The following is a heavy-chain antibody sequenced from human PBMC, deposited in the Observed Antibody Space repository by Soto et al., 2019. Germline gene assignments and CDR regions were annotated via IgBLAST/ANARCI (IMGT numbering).Heavy chain of an antibody. CDR2: INQDGTKQ. CDR1: GFTLSGYW. Sequence: GGSLRLSCVASGFTLSGYWMTWVRQAPGKGLEWVANINQDGTKQFYVGSVKGRFTISRDNDQNSLYLQMSSLRAEDTAMYYCARDPYQSDSGSYAAFDIWGQGTLVTVSS. J-gene: IGHJ3*02. D-gene: IGHD3-10*01. CDR3: ARDPYQSDSGSYAAFDI. V-gene: IGHV3-7*01.